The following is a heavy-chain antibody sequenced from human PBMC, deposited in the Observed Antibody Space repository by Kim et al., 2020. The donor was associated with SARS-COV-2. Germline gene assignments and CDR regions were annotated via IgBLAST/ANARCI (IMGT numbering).Heavy chain of an antibody. CDR1: GYTFTSYA. Sequence: ASVKVSCKASGYTFTSYAMHWVLQAPGQRLEWMGWINAGNGNTKYSQKFQGRVTITRDTSASTAYMELSSLRSEDTAVYYCARGATRFHPHDYWGQGTLVTVSS. D-gene: IGHD1-26*01. V-gene: IGHV1-3*01. J-gene: IGHJ4*02. CDR2: INAGNGNT. CDR3: ARGATRFHPHDY.